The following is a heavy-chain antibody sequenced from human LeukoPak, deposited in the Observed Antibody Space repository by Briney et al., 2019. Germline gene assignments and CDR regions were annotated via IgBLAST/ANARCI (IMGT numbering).Heavy chain of an antibody. D-gene: IGHD1-26*01. V-gene: IGHV3-66*01. CDR1: GFSVSDNY. J-gene: IGHJ4*02. Sequence: GGSLRLSCAASGFSVSDNYMSWVRQAPGKRPEWVSLIYNDGSAAYADSVEGRFTISRDNSKTTLYLQMNSLRAEDTAVYYCAKTMGAIDHDCWGQGTLVTVSS. CDR2: IYNDGSA. CDR3: AKTMGAIDHDC.